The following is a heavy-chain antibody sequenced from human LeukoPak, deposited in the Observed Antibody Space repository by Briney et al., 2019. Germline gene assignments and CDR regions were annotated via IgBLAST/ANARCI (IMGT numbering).Heavy chain of an antibody. J-gene: IGHJ6*03. CDR3: ARSDQLLYYYYYMDV. D-gene: IGHD2-2*01. CDR1: GYTFTGYY. Sequence: ASVKVSXKASGYTFTGYYMHWVRQAPGQGLEWMGWINPNSGGTNYAQKFQGRVTMTRDTSISTAYMELSRLRSDDTAVYYCARSDQLLYYYYYMDVWGKGTTVTVSS. CDR2: INPNSGGT. V-gene: IGHV1-2*02.